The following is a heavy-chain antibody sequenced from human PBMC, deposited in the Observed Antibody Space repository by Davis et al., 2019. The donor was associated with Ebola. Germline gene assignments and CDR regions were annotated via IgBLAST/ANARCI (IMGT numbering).Heavy chain of an antibody. CDR1: GFTFNKYE. D-gene: IGHD5-18*01. CDR2: ISDSGSTT. V-gene: IGHV3-48*03. J-gene: IGHJ4*02. CDR3: VPGTWI. Sequence: GGSLRLXCAASGFTFNKYEMNWVRQAPGKLLDWFSYISDSGSTTYYTDSVKGRFTISRDNAKNSLYLQMNTLRVEDTAIYYCVPGTWIRGQGTLVTVSS.